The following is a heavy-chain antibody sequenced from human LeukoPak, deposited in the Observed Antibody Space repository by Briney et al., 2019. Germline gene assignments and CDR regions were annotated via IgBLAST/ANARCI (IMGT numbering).Heavy chain of an antibody. J-gene: IGHJ4*02. V-gene: IGHV4-59*12. CDR2: IYYSGST. Sequence: SETLSLTCTVSGGSISSYYWSWIRQPPGKGLEWIGYIYYSGSTNYNPSLKSRVTISVDTSKNQFSLKLSSVTAADTAVYYCARDRYGSGNYFDYWGQGTLVTVSS. CDR1: GGSISSYY. CDR3: ARDRYGSGNYFDY. D-gene: IGHD3-10*01.